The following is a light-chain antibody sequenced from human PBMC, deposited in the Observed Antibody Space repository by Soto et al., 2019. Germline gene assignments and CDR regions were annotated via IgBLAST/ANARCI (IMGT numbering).Light chain of an antibody. V-gene: IGKV1-12*01. CDR1: QPLGAW. CDR3: QQADIFQLT. J-gene: IGKJ4*01. Sequence: DIQMTQFPSSVSASVGDRVTITCRASQPLGAWLAWYQQKPGKAPKLLFYATSTLESGVPSRFSGSGSGTEFTLTISSLQPEDFATYYCQQADIFQLTFGGGTRVEIK. CDR2: ATS.